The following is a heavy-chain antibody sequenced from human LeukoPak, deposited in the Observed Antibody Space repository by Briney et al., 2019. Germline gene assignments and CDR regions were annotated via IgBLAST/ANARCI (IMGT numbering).Heavy chain of an antibody. J-gene: IGHJ4*02. Sequence: GASVKVSCKPPGYTFPSYDFNWVGQAPGQGLDWLGWMSPISGNTGYAQKFQGRLTMTRNTAINTAYMELSGLRSEDTAVYYCARESGDILVVPYYWGQGTLVTVSS. CDR2: MSPISGNT. CDR3: ARESGDILVVPYY. CDR1: GYTFPSYD. D-gene: IGHD2-2*01. V-gene: IGHV1-8*01.